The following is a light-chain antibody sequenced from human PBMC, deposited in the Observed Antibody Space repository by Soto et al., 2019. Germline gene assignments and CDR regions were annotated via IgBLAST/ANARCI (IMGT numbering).Light chain of an antibody. V-gene: IGKV1-5*01. CDR1: QRVSRW. CDR2: DAS. J-gene: IGKJ2*01. CDR3: HQYDSYPYT. Sequence: DIQMTQSPSTLSASVGDRLTITCRASQRVSRWLGWYQQKPGKAPRLLIYDASSLHSGVPSRFSGSGSETEFRLTISSLQPDDFATYYCHQYDSYPYTFGQGTKLEIK.